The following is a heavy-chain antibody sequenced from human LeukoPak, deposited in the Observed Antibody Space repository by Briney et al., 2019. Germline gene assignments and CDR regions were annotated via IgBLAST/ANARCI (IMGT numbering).Heavy chain of an antibody. J-gene: IGHJ3*02. CDR1: GFTFSSYW. CDR2: IKQDGTQR. D-gene: IGHD2-21*02. Sequence: GGSLRLSCAASGFTFSSYWMSWVRQAPGRGLEWVADIKQDGTQRYYVDSVEGRITISRDNVKNSLYLQMNSLRVEDTAVYYCARDCGSDCSQAFDIWGQGTMVTVSS. V-gene: IGHV3-7*05. CDR3: ARDCGSDCSQAFDI.